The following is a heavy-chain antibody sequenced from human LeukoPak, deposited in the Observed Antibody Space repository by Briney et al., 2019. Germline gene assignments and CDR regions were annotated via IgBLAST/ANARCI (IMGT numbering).Heavy chain of an antibody. CDR2: IYYSGST. Sequence: SETLSLTCTVSGGSISSYYWSWIRQPPGKGLEWIGYIYYSGSTNYNPSLKSRVTISVDTSKNQFSLKQSSVTAADTAVYYCARSITSTGTGDYWGQGTLVTVSS. CDR1: GGSISSYY. V-gene: IGHV4-59*01. J-gene: IGHJ4*02. CDR3: ARSITSTGTGDY. D-gene: IGHD4-17*01.